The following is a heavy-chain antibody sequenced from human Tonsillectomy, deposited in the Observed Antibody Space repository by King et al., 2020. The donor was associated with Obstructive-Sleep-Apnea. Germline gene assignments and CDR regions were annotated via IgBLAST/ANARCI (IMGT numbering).Heavy chain of an antibody. D-gene: IGHD6-13*01. CDR2: FYSSGTT. CDR1: GGSISSSSYY. J-gene: IGHJ4*02. CDR3: ARNPYSSTWLAY. Sequence: LQESGPGLVKPSETLSLTCTVSGGSISSSSYYWAWIRQSPGKGLDWIGSFYSSGTTYYTPSLRGRVTISGDTSKNQFSLELDSVTAADTAVYYCARNPYSSTWLAYWGQGTLVTVSS. V-gene: IGHV4-39*07.